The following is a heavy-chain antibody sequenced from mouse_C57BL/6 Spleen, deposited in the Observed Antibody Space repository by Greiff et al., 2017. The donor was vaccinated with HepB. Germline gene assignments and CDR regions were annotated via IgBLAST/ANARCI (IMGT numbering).Heavy chain of an antibody. CDR3: VPLYYSNYWYFDV. CDR2: IDPEDGET. D-gene: IGHD2-5*01. V-gene: IGHV14-2*01. CDR1: GFNIKDYY. J-gene: IGHJ1*03. Sequence: VQLKQSGAELVKPGASVKLSCTASGFNIKDYYMHWVKQRTEQGLEWIGRIDPEDGETKYAPKFQGKATITADTSSNTAYLQLSSLTSEDTAVYYCVPLYYSNYWYFDVWGTGTTVTVSS.